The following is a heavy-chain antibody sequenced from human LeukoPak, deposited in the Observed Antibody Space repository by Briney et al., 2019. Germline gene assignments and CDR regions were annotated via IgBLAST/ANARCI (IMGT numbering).Heavy chain of an antibody. Sequence: PGGSLRPSCAASGFTFSTHAMNWVRQAPGKGLEWVSGISGSGGSTYYADSVKGRFTISRDNSKNTLYLQMITLRAEDTAVYYCAKDAMAVAGNVNWFDPWAREPWSPSPQ. CDR1: GFTFSTHA. CDR3: AKDAMAVAGNVNWFDP. CDR2: ISGSGGST. D-gene: IGHD6-19*01. J-gene: IGHJ5*02. V-gene: IGHV3-23*01.